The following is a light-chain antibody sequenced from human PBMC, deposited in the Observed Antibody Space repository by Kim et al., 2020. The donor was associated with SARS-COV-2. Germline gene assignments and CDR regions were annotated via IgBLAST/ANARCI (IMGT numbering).Light chain of an antibody. V-gene: IGKV1-5*03. Sequence: SASVGDRLTITCRASQSIINWLAWFQQKPGKAPKLLIYKASSLESGVPSRFSGSGSGTEFTLTISSLQPDDFATYFCEQYSTYSYSFGQGTKLEI. CDR1: QSIINW. CDR2: KAS. CDR3: EQYSTYSYS. J-gene: IGKJ2*03.